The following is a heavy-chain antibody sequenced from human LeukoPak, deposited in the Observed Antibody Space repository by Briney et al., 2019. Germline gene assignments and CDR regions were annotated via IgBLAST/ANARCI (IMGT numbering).Heavy chain of an antibody. V-gene: IGHV4-59*01. Sequence: SETLSLTCTVSGGSINSYYWSWIRQPPGKGLEWIGYVYYTGSTNYNPSLESRVTISVDTSKYQSSLKLSSVTAADTAVYFCARARSGPARDYFDSWGQGILVTVSS. CDR3: ARARSGPARDYFDS. J-gene: IGHJ4*02. D-gene: IGHD6-6*01. CDR1: GGSINSYY. CDR2: VYYTGST.